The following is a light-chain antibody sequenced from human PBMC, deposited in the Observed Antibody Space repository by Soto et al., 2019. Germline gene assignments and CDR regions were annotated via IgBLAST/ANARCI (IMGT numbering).Light chain of an antibody. V-gene: IGKV1-39*01. J-gene: IGKJ2*01. CDR1: QSIARH. CDR2: AAS. Sequence: DIQMTQSPSSLSASVGDRVTITCRASQSIARHLNWYQQRPRRAPKFLIYAASSLQRGVPSRFSGSGSGTDFTLTISGLQPDDFATYYCQQSHSNAYTFGQGTKLEIK. CDR3: QQSHSNAYT.